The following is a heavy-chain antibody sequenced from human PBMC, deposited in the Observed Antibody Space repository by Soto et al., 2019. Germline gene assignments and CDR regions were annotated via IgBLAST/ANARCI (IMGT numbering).Heavy chain of an antibody. Sequence: QVHLVKSGAEVKKPGASVKLSCKASGYNFNKYYVDWVRQAPGQGLEWMGIMKPSDGSTTYAQKFQGRVTMTRDTSTSSAYLELSSLTADDTAVFFCARGLAPDVVTAQDSWGQGTLVTVSS. CDR2: MKPSDGST. J-gene: IGHJ4*02. CDR3: ARGLAPDVVTAQDS. D-gene: IGHD2-21*02. CDR1: GYNFNKYY. V-gene: IGHV1-46*02.